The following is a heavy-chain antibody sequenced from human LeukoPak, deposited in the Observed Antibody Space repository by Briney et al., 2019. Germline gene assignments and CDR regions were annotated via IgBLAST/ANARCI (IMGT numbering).Heavy chain of an antibody. Sequence: PSETLSLTCAVYGGSFSGYYWSWIRQPPGKGLEWIGEINHSGSTNYNPSLKSRVTMSVDTSKNQFSLKLSSVTAADTAVYYCARGRGSDYWGQGTLVTVSS. CDR2: INHSGST. V-gene: IGHV4-34*01. D-gene: IGHD3-10*01. CDR3: ARGRGSDY. CDR1: GGSFSGYY. J-gene: IGHJ4*02.